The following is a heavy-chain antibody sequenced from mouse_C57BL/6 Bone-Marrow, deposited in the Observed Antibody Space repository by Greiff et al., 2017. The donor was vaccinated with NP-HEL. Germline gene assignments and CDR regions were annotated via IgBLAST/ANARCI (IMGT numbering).Heavy chain of an antibody. Sequence: QVQLQQSGAELVRPGASVTLSCKASGYTFTDYEMHWVKQTPVHGLEWIGAIDPETGGTAYNQKFKGKAILTADKSSSTAYMELRSLTSEDSAVYYCPFTTVVAPCFDYWGQGTTLTVSS. D-gene: IGHD1-1*01. CDR1: GYTFTDYE. V-gene: IGHV1-15*01. J-gene: IGHJ2*01. CDR3: PFTTVVAPCFDY. CDR2: IDPETGGT.